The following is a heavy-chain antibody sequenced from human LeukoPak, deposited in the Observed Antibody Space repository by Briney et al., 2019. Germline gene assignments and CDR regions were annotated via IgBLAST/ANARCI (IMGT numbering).Heavy chain of an antibody. CDR2: IYSSGST. CDR3: ARDYSNEDY. J-gene: IGHJ4*02. D-gene: IGHD6-13*01. CDR1: GDSITSYY. Sequence: PSETLSLTCTVSGDSITSYYWSWIRQPAGKGLEWIGRIYSSGSTKFDPSLKSRVTISVDTSKNQFSLKLSSVTAADTAVYYCARDYSNEDYWGQGTLVTVSS. V-gene: IGHV4-4*07.